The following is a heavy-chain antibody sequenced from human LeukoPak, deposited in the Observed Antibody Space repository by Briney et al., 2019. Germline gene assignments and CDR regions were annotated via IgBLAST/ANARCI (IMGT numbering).Heavy chain of an antibody. V-gene: IGHV3-66*01. CDR3: ARSRWIQLWLDY. CDR1: GFTVSSNY. Sequence: GSLRLSCAASGFTVSSNYMSWVRQAPGKGLEWVSVIYSGGSTYYADSVKGRFTISRDNSKNTLYLQMNSLRAEDTAVYYRARSRWIQLWLDYWGQGTLVTVSS. D-gene: IGHD5-18*01. CDR2: IYSGGST. J-gene: IGHJ4*02.